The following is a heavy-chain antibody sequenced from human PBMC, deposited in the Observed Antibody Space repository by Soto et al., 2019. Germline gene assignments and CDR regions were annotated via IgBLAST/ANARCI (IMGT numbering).Heavy chain of an antibody. J-gene: IGHJ5*02. CDR2: IIPIFGTA. Sequence: GASVKVSCKVSGYTLTELSMHWVRQAPGQGLEWMGGIIPIFGTANYAQKFQGRVTITADESTSTAYMGLSSLRSEDTAVYYCAREIPGGPRCMPQCWFDPWGQGTLVTVSS. CDR1: GYTLTELS. V-gene: IGHV1-69*13. CDR3: AREIPGGPRCMPQCWFDP. D-gene: IGHD2-8*01.